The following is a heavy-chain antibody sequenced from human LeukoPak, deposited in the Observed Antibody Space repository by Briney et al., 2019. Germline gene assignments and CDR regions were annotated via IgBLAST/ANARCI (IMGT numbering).Heavy chain of an antibody. D-gene: IGHD3-3*01. CDR1: GGSFSGYY. V-gene: IGHV4-34*01. J-gene: IGHJ4*02. CDR3: ARARHFGVVDY. Sequence: SETLSLTCAVYGGSFSGYYWSWIRQPPGKGLEWIGEINHSGSTNYNPSLKSRVTISVDTSKNQFSLKLSSVTAADTAVYYCARARHFGVVDYWGQGTLVTVSS. CDR2: INHSGST.